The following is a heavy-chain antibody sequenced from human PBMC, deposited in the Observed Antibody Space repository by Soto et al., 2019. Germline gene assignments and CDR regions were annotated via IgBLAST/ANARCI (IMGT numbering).Heavy chain of an antibody. D-gene: IGHD3-22*01. Sequence: GGSLRLSCAASGFTFSNYAMYRVRQAPGKGLEWVSTITGSCSATYYADSVKGRFTISRDNSKDTLYLQMNSLRAEDTAVYYCAKPLYDSSGYYPPNMDVWGQGTTVPVSS. V-gene: IGHV3-23*01. CDR2: ITGSCSAT. CDR3: AKPLYDSSGYYPPNMDV. CDR1: GFTFSNYA. J-gene: IGHJ6*02.